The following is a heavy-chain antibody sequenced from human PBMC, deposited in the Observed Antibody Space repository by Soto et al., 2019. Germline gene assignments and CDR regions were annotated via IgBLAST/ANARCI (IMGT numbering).Heavy chain of an antibody. V-gene: IGHV1-24*01. CDR1: GYTLTELS. CDR2: FDPEDGET. CDR3: ETGGARYYGSGSSYYYGMDV. Sequence: ASVKVSCKVSGYTLTELSMHWVRQAPGKGLEWMGGFDPEDGETIYAQKFQGRVTMTEDTSTDTAYMELSSLRSEDTAVYYCETGGARYYGSGSSYYYGMDVWGQGTTVTVSS. J-gene: IGHJ6*02. D-gene: IGHD3-10*01.